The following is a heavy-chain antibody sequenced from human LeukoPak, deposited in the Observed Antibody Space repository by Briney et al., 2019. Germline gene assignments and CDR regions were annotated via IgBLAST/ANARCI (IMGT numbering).Heavy chain of an antibody. CDR3: ARDRIQLWYTGPKFDY. CDR2: INHSGST. Sequence: SETLSLTCAVYGGSFSGYYWGWIRQPPGKGLEWIGEINHSGSTNYNPSLKSRVTISVDTSKNQFSLKLSSVTAADTAVYYCARDRIQLWYTGPKFDYWGQGTLVTVSS. J-gene: IGHJ4*02. D-gene: IGHD5-18*01. V-gene: IGHV4-34*01. CDR1: GGSFSGYY.